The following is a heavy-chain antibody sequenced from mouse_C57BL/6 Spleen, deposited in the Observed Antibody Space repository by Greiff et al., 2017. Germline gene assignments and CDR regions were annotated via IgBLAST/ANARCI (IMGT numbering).Heavy chain of an antibody. V-gene: IGHV5-4*01. Sequence: EVKLVESGGGLVKPGGSLKLSCAASGFTFSSYAMSWVRQTPEKRLEWVATISDGGSYTYYPDNVKGRFTISRDNAKNNLYLQMSHLKSEDTAMYDCARDSHYYGSSPRWYFDVWGTGTTVTVSS. J-gene: IGHJ1*03. CDR3: ARDSHYYGSSPRWYFDV. CDR2: ISDGGSYT. CDR1: GFTFSSYA. D-gene: IGHD1-1*01.